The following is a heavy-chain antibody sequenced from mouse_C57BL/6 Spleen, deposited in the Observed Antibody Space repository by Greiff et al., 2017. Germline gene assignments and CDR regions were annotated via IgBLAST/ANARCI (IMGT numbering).Heavy chain of an antibody. CDR1: GYTFTSYG. J-gene: IGHJ1*03. Sequence: QVQLQQSGAELARPGASVKLSCKASGYTFTSYGISWVKQRTGQGLEWIGEIYPRSGNTYYNEKFKGKDTLTADKSSSTAYMELRSLTSEDSAVYFCARCYGSSPYWYFDVWGTGTTVTVSS. CDR2: IYPRSGNT. D-gene: IGHD1-1*01. CDR3: ARCYGSSPYWYFDV. V-gene: IGHV1-81*01.